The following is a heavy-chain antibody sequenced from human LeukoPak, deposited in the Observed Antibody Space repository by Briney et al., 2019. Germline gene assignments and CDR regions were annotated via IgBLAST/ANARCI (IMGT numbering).Heavy chain of an antibody. CDR1: GFTFRDYT. Sequence: GGSLRLSCAASGFTFRDYTMSWVRQAPGKGLEWVSVIYSGGSTYYADSVKGRFTISRDNSKNTLYLQMNSLRAEDTAVYYCARSLPLYYYDSSGFDYWGQGTLVTVSS. CDR3: ARSLPLYYYDSSGFDY. J-gene: IGHJ4*02. D-gene: IGHD3-22*01. CDR2: IYSGGST. V-gene: IGHV3-66*01.